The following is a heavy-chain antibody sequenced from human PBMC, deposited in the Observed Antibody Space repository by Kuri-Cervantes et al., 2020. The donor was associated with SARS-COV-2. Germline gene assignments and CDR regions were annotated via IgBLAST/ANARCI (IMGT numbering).Heavy chain of an antibody. CDR2: IIPIFGTA. V-gene: IGHV1-69*13. J-gene: IGHJ5*02. D-gene: IGHD2-2*01. CDR1: GGTFSSYA. Sequence: SVKVSCKASGGTFSSYAISWVRQAPGQGLEWMGGIIPIFGTANYAQKFQGRVTITADESTSTAYMELSSLRSEDTAVYYCARSSGDIVVVPVFDPWGQGTLVTVSS. CDR3: ARSSGDIVVVPVFDP.